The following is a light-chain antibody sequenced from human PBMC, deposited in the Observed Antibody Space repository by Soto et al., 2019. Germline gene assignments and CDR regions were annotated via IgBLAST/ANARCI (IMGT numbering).Light chain of an antibody. Sequence: DIQMTQSQSSLSASVGDRVTITCRSSQSISSYVNWYQQKPGKAPKRLIYAASSWQSGVPSRFSGSGSGTDFTLTISSLQPEDFATYYCQQSYSALLLTFGGGTMVDVK. CDR1: QSISSY. CDR3: QQSYSALLLT. V-gene: IGKV1-39*01. J-gene: IGKJ4*01. CDR2: AAS.